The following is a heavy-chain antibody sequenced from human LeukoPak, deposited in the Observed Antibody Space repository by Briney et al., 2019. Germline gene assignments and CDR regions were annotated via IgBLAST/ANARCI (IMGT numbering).Heavy chain of an antibody. CDR3: ARYPDSFCRGDCYPRL. CDR1: GYSFSSCY. CDR2: VHPGDSDT. D-gene: IGHD2-21*02. Sequence: GESLKISCQAFGYSFSSCYIGWVRQMPGTGLEWMGIVHPGDSDTTYSPSFQGQVTISADRSISTAYLQWSSLKASDTAMYYCARYPDSFCRGDCYPRLWGQGTLVTVSS. V-gene: IGHV5-51*01. J-gene: IGHJ4*02.